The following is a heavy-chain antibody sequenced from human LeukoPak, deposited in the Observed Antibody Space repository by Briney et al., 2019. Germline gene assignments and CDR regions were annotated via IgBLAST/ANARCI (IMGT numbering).Heavy chain of an antibody. CDR3: ASDYDSSGCYYPEFDY. CDR1: GGTFSSYA. V-gene: IGHV1-69*05. CDR2: IIPIFGTA. Sequence: SVKVSCKASGGTFSSYAISWVRQAPGQGLEWMGRIIPIFGTANYAQKFQGRVTITTDESTSTAYMGLSSLRSEDTALYYCASDYDSSGCYYPEFDYWGQGTLVTVSS. J-gene: IGHJ4*02. D-gene: IGHD3-22*01.